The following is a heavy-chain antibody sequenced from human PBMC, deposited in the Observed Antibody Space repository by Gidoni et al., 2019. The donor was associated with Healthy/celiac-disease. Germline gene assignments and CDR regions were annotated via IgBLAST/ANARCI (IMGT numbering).Heavy chain of an antibody. Sequence: QITLKESGPTLVKPTQTLTLTCTFSGFSLSTSGVGVGWIRQPPGKALEWLALIYWDDDKRYSPSLKSRLTITKDTSKNQVVLTMTNMDPVDTATYYCARSHLRGYSYGYLFDYWGQGTLVTVSS. CDR1: GFSLSTSGVG. V-gene: IGHV2-5*02. D-gene: IGHD5-18*01. CDR2: IYWDDDK. J-gene: IGHJ4*02. CDR3: ARSHLRGYSYGYLFDY.